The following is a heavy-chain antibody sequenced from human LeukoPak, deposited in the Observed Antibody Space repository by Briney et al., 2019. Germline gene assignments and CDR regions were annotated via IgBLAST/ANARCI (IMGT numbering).Heavy chain of an antibody. CDR1: GYTFTGYY. D-gene: IGHD2-15*01. CDR3: ARSHCSGGSCYLPG. CDR2: INPKSGGT. J-gene: IGHJ4*02. V-gene: IGHV1-2*02. Sequence: ASVKVSCKASGYTFTGYYIHWVRQAPGQGLEWMGWINPKSGGTNYAQKFQGRVTMTRDTSINTAYMELSRLRSDDTAVYYCARSHCSGGSCYLPGWGQGTLVTVSS.